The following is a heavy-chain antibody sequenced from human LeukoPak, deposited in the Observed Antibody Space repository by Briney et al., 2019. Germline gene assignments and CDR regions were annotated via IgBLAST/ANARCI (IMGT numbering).Heavy chain of an antibody. CDR3: ARVVRFAFDI. V-gene: IGHV4-59*01. J-gene: IGHJ3*02. CDR2: IYYSGST. CDR1: GGSISSYY. Sequence: SETLSLTCTVSGGSISSYYWSWIRQPPGKGLEWSGYIYYSGSTNYNPSLKSRVTISVDTSKNQFSLKLSSVTAADTAVYYCARVVRFAFDIWGQGTMVTVSS. D-gene: IGHD4/OR15-4a*01.